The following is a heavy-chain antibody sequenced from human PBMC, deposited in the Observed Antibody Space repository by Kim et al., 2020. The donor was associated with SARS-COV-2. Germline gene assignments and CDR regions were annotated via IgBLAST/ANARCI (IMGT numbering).Heavy chain of an antibody. Sequence: SETLSLTCAVYGGSFSGYYWSWIRQPPGKGLEWIGEINHSGSTNYNPSLKSRVTISVDTSKNQFSLKLSSVTAADTAVYYCARARSYSGYVNWGQGTLVT. V-gene: IGHV4-34*01. CDR3: ARARSYSGYVN. CDR2: INHSGST. J-gene: IGHJ4*02. CDR1: GGSFSGYY. D-gene: IGHD5-12*01.